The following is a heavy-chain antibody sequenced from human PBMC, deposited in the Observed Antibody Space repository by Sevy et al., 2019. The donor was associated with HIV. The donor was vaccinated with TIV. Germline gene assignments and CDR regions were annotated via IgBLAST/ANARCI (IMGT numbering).Heavy chain of an antibody. J-gene: IGHJ4*02. D-gene: IGHD4-17*01. CDR1: GFTFSSHW. CDR2: MMQDGSEK. V-gene: IGHV3-7*01. Sequence: GGSLRLSCAASGFTFSSHWMSWVRQAPGKGLEWVASMMQDGSEKYYVGSVKGRFTISRDNAKNELYLQMNSQRAEDTAANYCARDLPPSATTVAHFDYWGQGTLVTVSS. CDR3: ARDLPPSATTVAHFDY.